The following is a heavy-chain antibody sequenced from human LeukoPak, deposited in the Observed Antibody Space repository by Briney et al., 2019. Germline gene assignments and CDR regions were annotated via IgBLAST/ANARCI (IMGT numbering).Heavy chain of an antibody. CDR2: INPSGGST. J-gene: IGHJ4*02. CDR3: ARVAYSYGSPTFDY. V-gene: IGHV1-46*01. D-gene: IGHD5-18*01. Sequence: GASVKVSCKASGYTFTSYYMHWVRQAPGEGLGWRGIINPSGGSTSYAQKFQGRVTMTRDTSTSTVYMELSSLRSEYTAAYCCARVAYSYGSPTFDYWGQGTLVTVSS. CDR1: GYTFTSYY.